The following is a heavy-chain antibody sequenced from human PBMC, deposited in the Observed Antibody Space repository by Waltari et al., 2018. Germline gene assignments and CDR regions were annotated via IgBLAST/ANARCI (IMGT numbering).Heavy chain of an antibody. CDR2: IKSQNDGATT. J-gene: IGHJ4*01. D-gene: IGHD7-27*01. Sequence: VQMVESGGGSVKPGDYLRLSCVASGFGLPAAWLTWVRQAPGKGLEWVGRIKSQNDGATTDFAASVRGRFSISRDDSQNMVFLQMNSLRVEDTALYYCTTLDAPWGGWGHGTLVTVSS. V-gene: IGHV3-15*01. CDR1: GFGLPAAW. CDR3: TTLDAPWGG.